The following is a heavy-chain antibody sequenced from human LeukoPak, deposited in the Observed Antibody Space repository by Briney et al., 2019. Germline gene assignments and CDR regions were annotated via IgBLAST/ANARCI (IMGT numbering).Heavy chain of an antibody. J-gene: IGHJ5*02. CDR3: ARDTLESYGSGSYRWFDP. CDR2: IYCSGGT. Sequence: SETLSLTCTISGASISSSSWSWIRQPPGKGLEWIGYIYCSGGTNYNPSLKSRVTISVDTSKNQFSLKLSSVTAADTAVYYCARDTLESYGSGSYRWFDPWGQGTLVTVSS. CDR1: GASISSSS. D-gene: IGHD3-10*01. V-gene: IGHV4-59*01.